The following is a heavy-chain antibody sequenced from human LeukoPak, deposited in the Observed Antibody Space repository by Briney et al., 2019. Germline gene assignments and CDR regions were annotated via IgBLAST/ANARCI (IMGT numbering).Heavy chain of an antibody. CDR3: TRGAGWLIDY. D-gene: IGHD3-16*01. CDR1: GGSISSYY. CDR2: IYYSGST. Sequence: PSETLSLTCTVSGGSISSYYWSWVRQPPGKGLEWIGYIYYSGSTNYNPSLKSRVTISVDTSKNQFSLKLSSVTAADTAVYYCTRGAGWLIDYWGQGILVTVSS. V-gene: IGHV4-59*01. J-gene: IGHJ4*02.